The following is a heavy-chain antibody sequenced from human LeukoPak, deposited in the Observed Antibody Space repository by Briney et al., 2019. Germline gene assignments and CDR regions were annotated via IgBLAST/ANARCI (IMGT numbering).Heavy chain of an antibody. CDR3: ARGEGAIHYYYGMDV. V-gene: IGHV1-3*01. D-gene: IGHD4/OR15-4a*01. CDR2: INAGIGNT. Sequence: ASVKVSCKASGYSFTKYRIHWVRQAPGQRLEWMGWINAGIGNTKYSQKFQGRVTITRDTSATTAYMELSSLRSEDTAVYYCARGEGAIHYYYGMDVWGQGTTVTVSS. CDR1: GYSFTKYR. J-gene: IGHJ6*02.